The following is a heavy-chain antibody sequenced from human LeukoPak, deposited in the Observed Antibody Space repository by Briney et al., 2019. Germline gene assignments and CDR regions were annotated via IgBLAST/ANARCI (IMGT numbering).Heavy chain of an antibody. D-gene: IGHD3-22*01. Sequence: PGGSLRLSCAGSGFTFSSYWMHWVRPPPGKGRIWVSRINSDGSHATYPASVKGRLTMSRENAKNTLYLQMNSLKAEDTAIYDCAREGDSSGYDALDIWGQGTMVTVSS. V-gene: IGHV3-74*01. J-gene: IGHJ3*02. CDR1: GFTFSSYW. CDR2: INSDGSHA. CDR3: AREGDSSGYDALDI.